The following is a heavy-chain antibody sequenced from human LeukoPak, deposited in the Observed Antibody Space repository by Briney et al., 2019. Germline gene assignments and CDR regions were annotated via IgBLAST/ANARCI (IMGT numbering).Heavy chain of an antibody. CDR3: ARVPNYYDSSVVYYGMDV. Sequence: SETLSLTCTVSGGSISSYYWSWIRQPPGKRLEWIGYIYYSGSANYNPSLKSRVTISVDTSRNQFSLKLSSVTAADTAVYYCARVPNYYDSSVVYYGMDVWGQGTTVTVSS. J-gene: IGHJ6*02. D-gene: IGHD3-22*01. CDR1: GGSISSYY. V-gene: IGHV4-59*12. CDR2: IYYSGSA.